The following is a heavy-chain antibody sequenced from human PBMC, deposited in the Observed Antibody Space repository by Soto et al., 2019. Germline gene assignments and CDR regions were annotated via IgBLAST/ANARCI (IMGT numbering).Heavy chain of an antibody. CDR3: ARVAAPYYYYIDV. J-gene: IGHJ6*03. Sequence: PGGSLRLSCAASGFTFSSYSMNWVRQAPGKGLEWVSYISSSSSTIYYADSVKGRFTISRDNAKNSLYLQMNSLRAEDTAVYYCARVAAPYYYYIDVRAKGTTVTVSS. CDR2: ISSSSSTI. D-gene: IGHD6-13*01. CDR1: GFTFSSYS. V-gene: IGHV3-48*01.